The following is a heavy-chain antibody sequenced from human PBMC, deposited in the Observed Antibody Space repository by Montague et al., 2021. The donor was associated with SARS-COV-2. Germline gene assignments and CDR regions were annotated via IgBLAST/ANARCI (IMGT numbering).Heavy chain of an antibody. CDR2: IFSGGSL. Sequence: SLRLSCAASGFSVSNNYMIWVRRAPGKGLEWVSAIFSGGSLYYADSVMGRFSISRDTSENMLYLQMNSLRAEDTAVYYCARDWGNDNTGYYGLDYWGQGTLVTVSS. D-gene: IGHD3-22*01. CDR1: GFSVSNNY. V-gene: IGHV3-53*01. J-gene: IGHJ4*02. CDR3: ARDWGNDNTGYYGLDY.